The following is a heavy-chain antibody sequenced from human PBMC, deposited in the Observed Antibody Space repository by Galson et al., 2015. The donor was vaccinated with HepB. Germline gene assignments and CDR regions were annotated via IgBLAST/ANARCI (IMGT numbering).Heavy chain of an antibody. CDR1: GFTFTRYA. CDR2: ITSSGGNT. Sequence: SLRLSCAASGFTFTRYAMTWVRQAPGKGLEWVSSITSSGGNTYYTDSVKGRFTISRDNSKNTLLLQLNSLRAEDTAVYYCAKDGVMVAANPYQSHYWGQGTLVTVSS. V-gene: IGHV3-23*01. D-gene: IGHD2-15*01. J-gene: IGHJ4*02. CDR3: AKDGVMVAANPYQSHY.